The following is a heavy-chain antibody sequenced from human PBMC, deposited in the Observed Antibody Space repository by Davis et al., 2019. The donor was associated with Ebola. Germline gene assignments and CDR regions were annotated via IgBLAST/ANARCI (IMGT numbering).Heavy chain of an antibody. J-gene: IGHJ3*02. V-gene: IGHV2-5*02. D-gene: IGHD3-3*01. Sequence: SGPTLVKPTQTLTLTCTFSGFSLSTSGVGVGWIRQPPGKALEWLALIYWDDDKRYSPSLKSRLTITKDTSKNQVVLTMTNMDPVDTATYYCAHRNFYQGRITIFGVPYRDDAFDIWGQGTMVTVSS. CDR1: GFSLSTSGVG. CDR2: IYWDDDK. CDR3: AHRNFYQGRITIFGVPYRDDAFDI.